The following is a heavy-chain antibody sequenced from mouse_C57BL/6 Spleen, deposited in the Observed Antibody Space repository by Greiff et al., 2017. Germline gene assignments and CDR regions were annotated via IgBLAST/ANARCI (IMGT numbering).Heavy chain of an antibody. CDR1: GYTFTDYY. J-gene: IGHJ2*01. CDR2: INPYNGGT. CDR3: ASDGSSYGDY. V-gene: IGHV1-19*01. Sequence: DVKLQESGPVLVKPGASVKMSCKASGYTFTDYYMNWVKQSHGKSLEWIGVINPYNGGTSYNQKFKGKATLTVDKSSSTAYMELNSLTSEDSAVYYCASDGSSYGDYWGQGTTLTVSS. D-gene: IGHD1-1*01.